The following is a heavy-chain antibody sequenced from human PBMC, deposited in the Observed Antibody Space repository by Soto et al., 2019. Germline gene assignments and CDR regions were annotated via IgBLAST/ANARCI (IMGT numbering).Heavy chain of an antibody. D-gene: IGHD6-6*01. V-gene: IGHV1-69*01. CDR1: GGTFSSYA. CDR3: ARERSIAARPGKPDV. Sequence: QVQLVQSGAEVKKPGSSVKVSCKASGGTFSSYAISWVRKAPGQGLEWMGGIIPIFGTANYAQKFQGRVTITADESTSTAYMELSSLRSVDTAVYYCARERSIAARPGKPDVWGQGTTVTVSS. CDR2: IIPIFGTA. J-gene: IGHJ6*02.